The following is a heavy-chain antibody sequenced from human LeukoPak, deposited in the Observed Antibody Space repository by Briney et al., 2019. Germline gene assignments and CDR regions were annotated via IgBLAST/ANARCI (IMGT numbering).Heavy chain of an antibody. V-gene: IGHV3-23*01. CDR3: AKPRRATVLYFDY. J-gene: IGHJ4*02. D-gene: IGHD4/OR15-4a*01. CDR2: ISGSGGST. Sequence: QPGGSLRLSCAASGFTFSSYAMSWVRQAPGKGLEWASAISGSGGSTYYADSVKGRFTISRDNSKNTLYLQMNSLRAEDTAVYYCAKPRRATVLYFDYWGQGTLVTVSS. CDR1: GFTFSSYA.